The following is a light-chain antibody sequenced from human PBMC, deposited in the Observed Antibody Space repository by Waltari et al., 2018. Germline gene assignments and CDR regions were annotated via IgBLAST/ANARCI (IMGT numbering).Light chain of an antibody. CDR3: QQYNSYSYT. J-gene: IGKJ2*01. CDR2: DAS. CDR1: QRISSW. V-gene: IGKV1-5*01. Sequence: DIQMTQSPSTLSASVGDRVTITCRARQRISSWLAWYQQKPGKAPELLIYDASSLESGVPSRFSGSGSGTEFTLTISSLQPDDFATYYCQQYNSYSYTFGQGTKLEIK.